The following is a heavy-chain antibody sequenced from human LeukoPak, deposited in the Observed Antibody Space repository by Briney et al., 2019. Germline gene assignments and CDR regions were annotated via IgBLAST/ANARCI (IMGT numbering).Heavy chain of an antibody. CDR3: ARDATYQLLYASY. V-gene: IGHV1-69*13. J-gene: IGHJ4*02. Sequence: GASVKVSCKASGGTFSSYAISWVRQAPGQGLEWLGGIIPIFGTANYAQKFQGRVTITADESTSTAYMELSSLRSEDTAVYYCARDATYQLLYASYWGQGTLVTVSS. CDR2: IIPIFGTA. CDR1: GGTFSSYA. D-gene: IGHD2-2*02.